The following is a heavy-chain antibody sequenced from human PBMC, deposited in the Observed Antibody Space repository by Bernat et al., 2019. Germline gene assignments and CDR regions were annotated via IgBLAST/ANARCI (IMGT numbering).Heavy chain of an antibody. CDR2: INTDGSTT. J-gene: IGHJ5*02. V-gene: IGHV3-74*01. CDR3: AREYPSWRGCFDP. Sequence: EVQLVESGGGLVQPGGSLRLSCAASGFTFSSYWMQWVRQVPGKGLVWVSHINTDGSTTIYADSVKGRFTISRDNAKNTLYLQMNGLRAEDTAVYYCAREYPSWRGCFDPWCKGTLVTVSS. CDR1: GFTFSSYW. D-gene: IGHD2-2*01.